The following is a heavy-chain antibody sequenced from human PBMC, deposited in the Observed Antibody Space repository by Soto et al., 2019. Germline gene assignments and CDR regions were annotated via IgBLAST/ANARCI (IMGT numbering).Heavy chain of an antibody. V-gene: IGHV3-30-3*01. D-gene: IGHD1-7*01. CDR1: GFTFSSYA. CDR3: ARVGLELRGYFDY. J-gene: IGHJ4*02. Sequence: QVPLVESGGGVVQPGGSLRLSCAASGFTFSSYAMHWVRQAPGKGLEWVAVISYDGSNKYYADSVKGRFTISRDNSKNTLYLQMNSLRAEDTAGYYCARVGLELRGYFDYWGQGTLVTVSS. CDR2: ISYDGSNK.